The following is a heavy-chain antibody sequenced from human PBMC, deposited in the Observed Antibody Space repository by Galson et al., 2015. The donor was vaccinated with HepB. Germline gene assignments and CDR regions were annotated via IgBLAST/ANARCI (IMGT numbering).Heavy chain of an antibody. CDR1: GYTFTSYA. V-gene: IGHV7-4-1*02. D-gene: IGHD4-17*01. J-gene: IGHJ4*02. CDR2: INTNTGNP. Sequence: SVKVSCKASGYTFTSYAMNWVRQAPGQGLEWMGWINTNTGNPTYAQGFTGRFVFSLDTSVSTAYLQISSLKAEDTAVYYCARTTVTTSGRRLVAKGPLDYWGQGTLVTVSS. CDR3: ARTTVTTSGRRLVAKGPLDY.